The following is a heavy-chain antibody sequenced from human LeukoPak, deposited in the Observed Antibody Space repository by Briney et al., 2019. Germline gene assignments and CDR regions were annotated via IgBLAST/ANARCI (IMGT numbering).Heavy chain of an antibody. J-gene: IGHJ4*02. CDR1: GFTFSSYS. CDR3: ARGRGSGWPFDY. Sequence: PGGSLRLSCAASGFTFSSYSMNWVRQAPGKGLEWVSSISSSSSYIYYADSVKGRFTISRDNARNSLFLQMNSLRAEDTAVYYCARGRGSGWPFDYWGQGTLVTVSS. CDR2: ISSSSSYI. D-gene: IGHD6-19*01. V-gene: IGHV3-21*01.